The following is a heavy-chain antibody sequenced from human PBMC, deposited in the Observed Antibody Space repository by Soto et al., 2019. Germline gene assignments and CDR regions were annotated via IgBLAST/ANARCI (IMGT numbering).Heavy chain of an antibody. Sequence: GGSLRLSCAASGFTFDDYGMSWVRQPPGKGLEWVSGINWNGGSTSYADSVKGRFTISRGNAKNSLYLQMNSLRAEDTALYHCARVRRRYTSSTDAFDIWGQGTMVTVSS. D-gene: IGHD6-13*01. CDR1: GFTFDDYG. V-gene: IGHV3-20*01. CDR3: ARVRRRYTSSTDAFDI. J-gene: IGHJ3*02. CDR2: INWNGGST.